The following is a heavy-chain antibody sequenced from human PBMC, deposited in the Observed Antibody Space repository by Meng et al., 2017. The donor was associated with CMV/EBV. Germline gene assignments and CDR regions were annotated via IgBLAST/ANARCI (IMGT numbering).Heavy chain of an antibody. CDR1: GTFSRYA. CDR2: IIPILGIA. CDR3: ARSRAIVGARAGWFDP. Sequence: GTFSRYAISWVRQAPGQGLEWMGRIIPILGIANYAQKFQGRVTITADESTSTAYMELSSLRSEDTAVYYCARSRAIVGARAGWFDPWGQGTLVTVSS. J-gene: IGHJ5*02. D-gene: IGHD1-26*01. V-gene: IGHV1-69*04.